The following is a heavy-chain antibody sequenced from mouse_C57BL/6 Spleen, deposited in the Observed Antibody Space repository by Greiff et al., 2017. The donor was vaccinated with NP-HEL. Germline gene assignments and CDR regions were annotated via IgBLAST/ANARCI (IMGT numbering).Heavy chain of an antibody. CDR1: GFTFSSYA. V-gene: IGHV5-4*01. CDR3: ARDRDYNFDY. CDR2: ISDGGSYT. Sequence: EVKLVESGGGLVKPGGSLKLSCAASGFTFSSYAMSWVRQTPEKRLEWVATISDGGSYTYYPDNVKGRFTISRDNAKNNRYLQMSHLKSEDTAMYYCARDRDYNFDYWGQGTTLTVSS. J-gene: IGHJ2*01. D-gene: IGHD2-4*01.